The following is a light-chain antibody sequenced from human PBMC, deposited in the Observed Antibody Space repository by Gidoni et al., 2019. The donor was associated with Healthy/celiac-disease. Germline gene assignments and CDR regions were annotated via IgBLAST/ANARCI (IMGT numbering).Light chain of an antibody. CDR3: QQYDNLPT. CDR2: DAS. V-gene: IGKV1-33*01. Sequence: IQMTQSPSSLSASVGDRVTITCQASQDISNYLNLYQQKPGKAPKLLIYDASNLEPGVPSRFSGSGSRTDFTFTISSLQPEDIATYYCQQYDNLPTFGGGTKVEIK. J-gene: IGKJ4*01. CDR1: QDISNY.